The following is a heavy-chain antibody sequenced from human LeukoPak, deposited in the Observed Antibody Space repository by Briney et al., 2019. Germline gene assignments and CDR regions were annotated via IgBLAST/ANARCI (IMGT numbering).Heavy chain of an antibody. CDR2: IDPNGGRT. CDR3: MRALTISGIGPPPA. V-gene: IGHV1-46*01. Sequence: ASEKVSCKASGSTFTKYIIHWVRQAPGQGFEWVGGIDPNGGRTFHAQRFQDGVTLTRDLSPTTVYMELSSLREEDTAVYYCMRALTISGIGPPPAWGQGTLLTVSS. J-gene: IGHJ5*02. D-gene: IGHD3-3*01. CDR1: GSTFTKYI.